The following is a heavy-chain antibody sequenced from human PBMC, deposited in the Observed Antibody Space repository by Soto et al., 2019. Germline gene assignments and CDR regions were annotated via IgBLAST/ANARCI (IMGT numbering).Heavy chain of an antibody. J-gene: IGHJ3*02. V-gene: IGHV1-18*01. D-gene: IGHD6-19*01. CDR2: ISAYNGNT. Sequence: ASVKVSCKASGYTFTSYGISWVRQAPGQGLEWMGWISAYNGNTNYAQKLQGRVTMTTDTSTSTAYMELRSLRSDDTAVYYCARDFRSPFSSGWFDDAFDIWGQGTMVTVS. CDR1: GYTFTSYG. CDR3: ARDFRSPFSSGWFDDAFDI.